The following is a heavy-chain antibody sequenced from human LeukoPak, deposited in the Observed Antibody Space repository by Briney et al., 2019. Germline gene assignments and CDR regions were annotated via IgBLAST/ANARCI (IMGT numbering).Heavy chain of an antibody. CDR1: GFTFSDYS. D-gene: IGHD4-17*01. V-gene: IGHV3-23*01. Sequence: GGSLRLSCAASGFTFSDYSMSWVRQAPGKGLEWVSIIAASGGTGTYNADSVKGGFTISRDNSKNTLYLQMNSLGAEDTAVYYCARGASTVTRNLDDWGQGTLVTVSS. J-gene: IGHJ4*02. CDR3: ARGASTVTRNLDD. CDR2: IAASGGTGT.